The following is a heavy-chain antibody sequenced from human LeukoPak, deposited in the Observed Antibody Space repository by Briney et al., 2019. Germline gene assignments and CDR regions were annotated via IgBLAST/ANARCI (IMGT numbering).Heavy chain of an antibody. CDR1: GATFSSYA. V-gene: IGHV1-69*13. CDR3: ARVLTRCIAAAGPCFDY. D-gene: IGHD6-13*01. J-gene: IGHJ4*02. CDR2: IIPICGTA. Sequence: SLKVSCTASGATFSSYAISWVRQAPGQGLEWMGGIIPICGTANYAQKFQSRVTITADESTSTAYMELSSLRSEDTAVYYCARVLTRCIAAAGPCFDYWGQGTLVTVSS.